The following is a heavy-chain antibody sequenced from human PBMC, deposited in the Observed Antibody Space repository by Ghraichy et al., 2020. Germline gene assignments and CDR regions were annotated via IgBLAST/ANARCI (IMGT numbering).Heavy chain of an antibody. CDR3: TREGTRPGNDAFDI. CDR2: TYYRSKWIY. Sequence: SKTLSLTCAISGDSVSSNSAAWNWVRQSPSRGLEWLGRTYYRSKWIYGYAESVKSRITINPDTSKNHFSLQLNSVTPEDTAVYYCTREGTRPGNDAFDIWGQGTLVTVSS. CDR1: GDSVSSNSAA. V-gene: IGHV6-1*01. D-gene: IGHD1-14*01. J-gene: IGHJ3*02.